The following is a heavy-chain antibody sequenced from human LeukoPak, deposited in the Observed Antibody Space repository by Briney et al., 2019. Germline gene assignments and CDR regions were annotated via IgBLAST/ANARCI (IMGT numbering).Heavy chain of an antibody. CDR2: IYSGGST. Sequence: PGGSLRLSCAASGFTVSSNYMNWVRQAPGKGLEWVSVIYSGGSTYYADSVKGRFTISRDNSKNTLYLQMNSLRAEDTAVYYCARDKGATSYYFDYWGQGTLVTVSS. V-gene: IGHV3-53*01. CDR3: ARDKGATSYYFDY. J-gene: IGHJ4*02. D-gene: IGHD1-26*01. CDR1: GFTVSSNY.